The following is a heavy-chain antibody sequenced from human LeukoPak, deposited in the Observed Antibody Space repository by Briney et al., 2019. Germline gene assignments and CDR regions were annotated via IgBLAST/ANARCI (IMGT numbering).Heavy chain of an antibody. Sequence: SETLSLTCTVSGSSISSYYWSWIRQPPGKGLEWIGYIYYSGSTNYNPSLKSRVTISVDTSKNQFSLKLSSVTAADTAVYYCARETSQKGAHYMDVWGKGTTVTISS. V-gene: IGHV4-59*01. CDR2: IYYSGST. D-gene: IGHD3-16*01. CDR1: GSSISSYY. J-gene: IGHJ6*03. CDR3: ARETSQKGAHYMDV.